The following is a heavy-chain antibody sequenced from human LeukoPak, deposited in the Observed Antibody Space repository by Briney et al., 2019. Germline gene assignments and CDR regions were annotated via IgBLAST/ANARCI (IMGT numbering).Heavy chain of an antibody. CDR3: ARPSRSSWFYYYGMDV. Sequence: ASLKVSCKASGYTFTSFHMHWVRQAPGQGLEWMGGINADGDKTTYAEKFRGRLTLTTDTSTTSVFMELSSLGSEDTAVYFCARPSRSSWFYYYGMDVWGPGTTVIVSS. J-gene: IGHJ6*02. V-gene: IGHV1-46*01. CDR2: INADGDKT. D-gene: IGHD6-13*01. CDR1: GYTFTSFH.